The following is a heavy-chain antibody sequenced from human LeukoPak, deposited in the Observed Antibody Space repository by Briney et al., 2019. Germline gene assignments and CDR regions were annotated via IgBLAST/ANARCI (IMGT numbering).Heavy chain of an antibody. Sequence: GGSLRLSCAVSGFTFSSSPMNWLRQAPGKGLAWVSVISGSGGATFYGDSVQGRFTITRDNSRDTLYLQMNSLTAEDTAVYYCGKYVQTSVGANDYWGQGTLVTVSS. V-gene: IGHV3-23*01. D-gene: IGHD1-26*01. J-gene: IGHJ4*02. CDR2: ISGSGGAT. CDR1: GFTFSSSP. CDR3: GKYVQTSVGANDY.